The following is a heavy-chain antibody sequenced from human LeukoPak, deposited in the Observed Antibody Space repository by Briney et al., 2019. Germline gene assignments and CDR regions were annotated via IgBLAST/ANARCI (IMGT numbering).Heavy chain of an antibody. V-gene: IGHV3-53*01. J-gene: IGHJ4*02. CDR1: GFTFSNAW. CDR2: IYNSGNT. CDR3: AGPRFGELLYDY. Sequence: GGSLRLSCAASGFTFSNAWMSWVRQAPGKGLEWVSLIYNSGNTYYADSVKGRFTISRDNSKNTLYLQMNSLRAEDTAVYYCAGPRFGELLYDYWGQGTLVTVSS. D-gene: IGHD3-10*01.